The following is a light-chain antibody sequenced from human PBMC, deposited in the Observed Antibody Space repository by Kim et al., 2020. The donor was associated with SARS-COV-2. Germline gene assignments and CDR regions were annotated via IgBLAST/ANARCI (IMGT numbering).Light chain of an antibody. J-gene: IGLJ1*01. Sequence: SYELTQPPSVSVAPGKTARITCGGNDIGSKSVHWYQQRPGQAPVLVIYYDSDRPSGIPERFSGSNSGNTATLTISRVGAGDEADYYCQVWHSGTDLYVFGSGTKVTVL. V-gene: IGLV3-21*04. CDR3: QVWHSGTDLYV. CDR1: DIGSKS. CDR2: YDS.